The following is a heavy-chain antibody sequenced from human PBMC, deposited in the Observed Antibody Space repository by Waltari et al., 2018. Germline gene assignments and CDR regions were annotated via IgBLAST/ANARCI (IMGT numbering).Heavy chain of an antibody. D-gene: IGHD3-9*01. CDR2: IFTSGST. Sequence: QVQLQESGPGLVRPSQTLSLTCTVSGGSISSGNVYWTWIRQPAGKGLEWVGHIFTSGSTNYNPSLKSRVTVSLDTAENQFSLRLSSVTATDTAVYYCARDEARYYDIMTGGGYYGLGVWGQGTTVTVSS. CDR1: GGSISSGNVY. CDR3: ARDEARYYDIMTGGGYYGLGV. V-gene: IGHV4-61*02. J-gene: IGHJ6*02.